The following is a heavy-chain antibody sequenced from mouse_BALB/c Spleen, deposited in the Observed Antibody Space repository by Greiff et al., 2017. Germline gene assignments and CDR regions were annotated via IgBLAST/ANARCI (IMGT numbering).Heavy chain of an antibody. CDR1: GFNIKDTY. Sequence: VQLQQSGAELVKPGASVKLSCTASGFNIKDTYMHWVKQRPEQGLEWIGRIDPANGNTKYDPKFQGKATITADTSSNTAYLQLSSLTSEDTAVYYGASLLYWYFDVWGAGTTVTVAS. V-gene: IGHV14-3*02. CDR3: ASLLYWYFDV. D-gene: IGHD2-1*01. CDR2: IDPANGNT. J-gene: IGHJ1*01.